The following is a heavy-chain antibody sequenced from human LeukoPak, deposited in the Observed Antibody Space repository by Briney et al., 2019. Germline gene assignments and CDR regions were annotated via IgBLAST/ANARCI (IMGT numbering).Heavy chain of an antibody. Sequence: GGSLRLSCAASGFTFSSYAMSWVRQAPGKGLEWVANINQDGTEKYYVDSVKGRFTISRDNAKSSLYLQMSSLRADDTAVYYCARDRALYDRRRGHYYTEDDYWGLGTLVTVSS. CDR2: INQDGTEK. V-gene: IGHV3-7*01. CDR3: ARDRALYDRRRGHYYTEDDY. CDR1: GFTFSSYA. J-gene: IGHJ4*02. D-gene: IGHD3-22*01.